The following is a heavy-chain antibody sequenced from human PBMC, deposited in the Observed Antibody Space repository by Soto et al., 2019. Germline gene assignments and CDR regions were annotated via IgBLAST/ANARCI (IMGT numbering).Heavy chain of an antibody. CDR3: ARGLRLLWFGELSLSEGMDV. D-gene: IGHD3-10*01. Sequence: NPSETLSLTCTVSGGSVSGGSYYWSWIGHPPGKGLEWIGYIYYSGSTNYNPSLKSRVTISVDTSKNQFSLKLSSVTAADTAVYYCARGLRLLWFGELSLSEGMDVWGQGTTVTVSS. J-gene: IGHJ6*02. CDR2: IYYSGST. V-gene: IGHV4-61*01. CDR1: GGSVSGGSYY.